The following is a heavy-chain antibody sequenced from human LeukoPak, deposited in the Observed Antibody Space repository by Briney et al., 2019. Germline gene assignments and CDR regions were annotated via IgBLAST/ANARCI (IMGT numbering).Heavy chain of an antibody. CDR2: INSDGSTT. J-gene: IGHJ4*02. CDR3: ANYNGDYLDY. Sequence: GGSLRLSCAASGFTFSSYGMHWVRQAPGKGLVWVSGINSDGSTTNYADSVKGRFTISRDNARNTLYLQMNSLGAEDTAVYYCANYNGDYLDYWGQGTLVAVSS. D-gene: IGHD5-24*01. CDR1: GFTFSSYG. V-gene: IGHV3-74*01.